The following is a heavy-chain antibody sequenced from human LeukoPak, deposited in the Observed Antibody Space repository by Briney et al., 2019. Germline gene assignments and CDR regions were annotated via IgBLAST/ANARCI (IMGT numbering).Heavy chain of an antibody. CDR3: ATSYDYGDYGGFDH. V-gene: IGHV1-2*02. CDR2: INPNSGGT. J-gene: IGHJ4*02. D-gene: IGHD4-17*01. Sequence: ASVKVSCKASGYTLTGYYMHWVRQAPGQGLEWMGWINPNSGGTNYAQKFQGRVTMTRDTSISTAYMELSRLRSDDTAVYYCATSYDYGDYGGFDHWGQGTLVTVSS. CDR1: GYTLTGYY.